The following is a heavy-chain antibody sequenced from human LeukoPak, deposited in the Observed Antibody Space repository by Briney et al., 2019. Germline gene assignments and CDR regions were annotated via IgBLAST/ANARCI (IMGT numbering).Heavy chain of an antibody. D-gene: IGHD6-19*01. Sequence: GGSLRLSCAASGFTFSSYAMSWVRQAAGKGLEWVSAISGSGGSTYYADSVKVLFTISRDNAKNSLYLQMNSLRAEDTALYYCAKDNSGWNEGWFDPWGQGTLVTVSS. V-gene: IGHV3-23*01. CDR3: AKDNSGWNEGWFDP. CDR2: ISGSGGST. CDR1: GFTFSSYA. J-gene: IGHJ5*02.